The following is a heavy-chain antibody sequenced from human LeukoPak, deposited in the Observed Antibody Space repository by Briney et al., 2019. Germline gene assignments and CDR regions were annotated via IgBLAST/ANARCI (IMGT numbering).Heavy chain of an antibody. CDR3: ARWLQMGGDYFDY. J-gene: IGHJ4*02. CDR2: IYYGGST. CDR1: GGSISIYY. Sequence: PSETLSLTCTVSGGSISIYYWSWIRQPPGKGLEWIGYIYYGGSTNYNPSLKSRVTISVDTSKNQFSLKLSSVTAADTAVYYCARWLQMGGDYFDYWGQGTLVTVSS. V-gene: IGHV4-59*01. D-gene: IGHD5-24*01.